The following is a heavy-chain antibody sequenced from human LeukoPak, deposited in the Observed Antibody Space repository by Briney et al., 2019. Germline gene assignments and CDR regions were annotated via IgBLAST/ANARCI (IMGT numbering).Heavy chain of an antibody. CDR1: GFTFSSYA. D-gene: IGHD3-22*01. Sequence: PGGSLRLSCAASGFTFSSYAMSWVRQAPGKGLEWVGFIRSKAYGGTTEYAASVKGRFTISRDDSKSIAYLQMNSLKTEDTAVYYCTRDPGYDSSGSLSDYWGQGTLVTVSS. J-gene: IGHJ4*02. CDR2: IRSKAYGGTT. CDR3: TRDPGYDSSGSLSDY. V-gene: IGHV3-49*04.